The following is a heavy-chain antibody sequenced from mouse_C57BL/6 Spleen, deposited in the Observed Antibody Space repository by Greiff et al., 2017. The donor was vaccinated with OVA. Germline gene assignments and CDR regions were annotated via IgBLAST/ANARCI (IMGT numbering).Heavy chain of an antibody. CDR3: ARWVTTVGYFGY. Sequence: QVQLQQSGAELVKPGASVKISCKASGYAFSSYWMNWVKQRPGKGLEWIGQIYPGDGDTNYNGKFKGKATLTADKSSSTAYMQLSSLTSEDSAVYFCARWVTTVGYFGYWGQGTTLTVSS. D-gene: IGHD1-1*01. V-gene: IGHV1-80*01. CDR2: IYPGDGDT. J-gene: IGHJ2*01. CDR1: GYAFSSYW.